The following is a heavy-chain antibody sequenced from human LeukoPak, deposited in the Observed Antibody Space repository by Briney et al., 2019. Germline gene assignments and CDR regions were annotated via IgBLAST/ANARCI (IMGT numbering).Heavy chain of an antibody. CDR1: GFTFSTYD. CDR3: ATASHPTIAGHSYFDF. V-gene: IGHV3-30*03. CDR2: ISYDGINK. D-gene: IGHD1-26*01. Sequence: PGGSLRLSCAASGFTFSTYDIHWVRQAPGKGLEWVSLISYDGINKYYADSVRGRFTVSRDNSKNTLYLQMNSLRPEDTAVYYCATASHPTIAGHSYFDFWGQGTLVTFSS. J-gene: IGHJ4*02.